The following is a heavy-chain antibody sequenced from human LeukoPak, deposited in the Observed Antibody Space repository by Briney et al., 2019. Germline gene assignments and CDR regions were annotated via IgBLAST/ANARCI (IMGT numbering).Heavy chain of an antibody. CDR1: GGSISSYY. CDR3: ARHRKSGWDDAFDI. D-gene: IGHD6-19*01. CDR2: IYYSGST. Sequence: PSETLSLTCTVSGGSISSYYWSWIRQPPGKGLEWIGYIYYSGSTNYNPSLKSRVTISVDTSKNQFSLKLSSVTAADTAVYYCARHRKSGWDDAFDIWGQGTMVTVSS. J-gene: IGHJ3*02. V-gene: IGHV4-59*08.